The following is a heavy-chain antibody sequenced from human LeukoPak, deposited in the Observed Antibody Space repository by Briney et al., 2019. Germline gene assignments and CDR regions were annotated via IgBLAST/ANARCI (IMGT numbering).Heavy chain of an antibody. CDR2: INPNSGGT. J-gene: IGHJ4*02. D-gene: IGHD6-19*01. CDR3: ARDLRRTREAVAGTSLGY. CDR1: GYTFTSYY. V-gene: IGHV1-2*04. Sequence: ASVKVSCKASGYTFTSYYMHWVRQAPGQGLEWMGWINPNSGGTNYAQKFQGWVTMTRDTSISTAYMELSSLRSDDTAVYYCARDLRRTREAVAGTSLGYWGQGTLVTVSS.